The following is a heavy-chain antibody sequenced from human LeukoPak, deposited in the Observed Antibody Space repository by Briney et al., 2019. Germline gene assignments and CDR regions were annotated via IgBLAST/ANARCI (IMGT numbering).Heavy chain of an antibody. CDR2: IYASGST. J-gene: IGHJ4*02. Sequence: SSETLSLTCTVSGASISSDYWSWIRQPAGKGLEWIGRIYASGSTNYNPSLKSRVTISVDTSNYQFSLKLSSVTAADTAVYYCARDRRSHVGTLDYWGQGTLVTVSS. V-gene: IGHV4-4*07. CDR3: ARDRRSHVGTLDY. CDR1: GASISSDY. D-gene: IGHD1-14*01.